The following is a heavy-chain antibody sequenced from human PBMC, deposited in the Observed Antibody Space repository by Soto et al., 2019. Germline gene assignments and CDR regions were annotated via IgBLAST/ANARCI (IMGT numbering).Heavy chain of an antibody. CDR2: IIPIFGTA. V-gene: IGHV1-69*13. Sequence: ASVKVSCKASGGTFSSYAISWVLQAPGQGLEWMGGIIPIFGTANYAQKFQGRVTITADESTSTAYMELSSLRSEDTAVYYCARDPGPTYYYDSSGYHQYFQHWGQGTLVTVPQ. CDR1: GGTFSSYA. J-gene: IGHJ1*01. CDR3: ARDPGPTYYYDSSGYHQYFQH. D-gene: IGHD3-22*01.